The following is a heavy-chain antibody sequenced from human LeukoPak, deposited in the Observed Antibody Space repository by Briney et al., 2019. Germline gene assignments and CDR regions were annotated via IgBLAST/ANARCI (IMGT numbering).Heavy chain of an antibody. D-gene: IGHD4-17*01. Sequence: ASVKVPCKASGYTFTSYDINWVRQATGQRLEWMGWMNPNSGNTGYAQKFQGRVTMTRNTSISTAYMELSSLRSEDPAVYYCARVNGDYEDADYMDVWGKGTTVTVSS. J-gene: IGHJ6*03. CDR1: GYTFTSYD. V-gene: IGHV1-8*01. CDR2: MNPNSGNT. CDR3: ARVNGDYEDADYMDV.